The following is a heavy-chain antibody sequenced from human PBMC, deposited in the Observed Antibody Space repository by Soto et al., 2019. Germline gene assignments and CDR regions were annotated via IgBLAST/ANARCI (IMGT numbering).Heavy chain of an antibody. J-gene: IGHJ6*02. CDR3: ARGGWVGGGPAGGDGMDV. V-gene: IGHV4-31*03. CDR1: GGSISSGGYY. Sequence: QVQLQESGPGLVKPSQTLSLTCTVSGGSISSGGYYWSWIRQHPGKGLEWIGYIYYSGSTYYNPYLKSRVTISVDTSKNQFSLKLSSVTAADTAVYYCARGGWVGGGPAGGDGMDVWGQGTTVTVSS. CDR2: IYYSGST. D-gene: IGHD2-15*01.